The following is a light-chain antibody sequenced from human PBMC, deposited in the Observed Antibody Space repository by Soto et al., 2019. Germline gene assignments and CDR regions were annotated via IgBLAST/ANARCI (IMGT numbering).Light chain of an antibody. CDR3: AAWDDSLNGYV. J-gene: IGLJ1*01. Sequence: SVLNQPPSASATPGQRVTISCSGSSSNIGSNTVNWYQQLPGTAPKLLIYSNNQRPSGVPDRFSGSKSGTSASLAISGLQSEDEADYYCAAWDDSLNGYVFGTGTKVTVL. V-gene: IGLV1-44*01. CDR2: SNN. CDR1: SSNIGSNT.